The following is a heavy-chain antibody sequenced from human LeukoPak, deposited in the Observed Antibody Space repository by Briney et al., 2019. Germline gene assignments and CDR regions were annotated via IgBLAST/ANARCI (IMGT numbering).Heavy chain of an antibody. CDR2: ISGSGGST. J-gene: IGHJ3*02. CDR1: GFTFSSYA. D-gene: IGHD3-10*01. CDR3: AKDNYYYDTFDI. V-gene: IGHV3-23*01. Sequence: GGSLRLSCAASGFTFSSYAMSWVRQAPGKGLEWVSAISGSGGSTYYADSVKGRFTISRDNSKNTLYLQMNSPRAEDTAVYYCAKDNYYYDTFDIWGQGTMVTVSS.